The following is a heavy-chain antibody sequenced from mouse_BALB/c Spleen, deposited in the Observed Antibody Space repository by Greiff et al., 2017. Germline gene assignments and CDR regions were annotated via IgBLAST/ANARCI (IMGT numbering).Heavy chain of an antibody. V-gene: IGHV5-6-5*01. CDR1: GFTFSSYA. J-gene: IGHJ4*01. CDR3: ARGSITTASYAMDY. CDR2: ISSGGST. D-gene: IGHD1-2*01. Sequence: EVKVEESGGGLVKPGGSLKLSCAASGFTFSSYAMSWVRQTPEKRLEWVASISSGGSTYYPDSVKGRFTISRDNARNILYLQMSSLRSEDTAMYYCARGSITTASYAMDYWGQGTSVTVSS.